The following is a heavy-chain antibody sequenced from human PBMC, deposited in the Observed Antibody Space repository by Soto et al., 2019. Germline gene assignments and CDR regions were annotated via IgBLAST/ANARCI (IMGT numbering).Heavy chain of an antibody. Sequence: GESLKISCKGSGYSFTSYWISWVRQMPGKGLEWMGRIDPSDSYTNYGPSFQGHVTISADKSISTAYLQWSSLKASDTAMYYCARLLLGYCSSTSCYTDWYYYYGMDVWGQGTTVTVSS. CDR1: GYSFTSYW. CDR3: ARLLLGYCSSTSCYTDWYYYYGMDV. J-gene: IGHJ6*02. CDR2: IDPSDSYT. D-gene: IGHD2-2*02. V-gene: IGHV5-10-1*01.